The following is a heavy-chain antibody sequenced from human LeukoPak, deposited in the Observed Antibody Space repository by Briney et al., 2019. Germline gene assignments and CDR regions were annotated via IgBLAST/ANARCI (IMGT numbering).Heavy chain of an antibody. Sequence: PSETLSLTCTVSGVSISSGDYYWSWIRQPPGKGLEWIGYIYYSGTTYYNPSVKSRATMSADTSKNQISLKLSSVTAADTAVYYCARDERAALDYWGQGTLVTVSS. J-gene: IGHJ4*02. V-gene: IGHV4-30-4*08. CDR1: GVSISSGDYY. D-gene: IGHD6-6*01. CDR3: ARDERAALDY. CDR2: IYYSGTT.